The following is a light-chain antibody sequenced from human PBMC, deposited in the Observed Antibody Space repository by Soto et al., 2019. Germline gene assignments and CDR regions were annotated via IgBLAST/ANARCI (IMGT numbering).Light chain of an antibody. CDR1: SSDVGGHKY. CDR2: EVS. V-gene: IGLV2-14*03. Sequence: QSALTQPASMSGSPGQSITISCTGSSSDVGGHKYVSWYQQHPGKAPKLMIYEVSYRPSGVSYRFSGSKSGNTASLTISGLQADDEADYYCSSYSTSSTPVVFGGGTKVTVL. CDR3: SSYSTSSTPVV. J-gene: IGLJ2*01.